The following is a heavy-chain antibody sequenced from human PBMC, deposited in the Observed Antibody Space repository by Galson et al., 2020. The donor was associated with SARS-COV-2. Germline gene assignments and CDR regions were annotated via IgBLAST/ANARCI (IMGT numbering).Heavy chain of an antibody. Sequence: PGGSLRLSCAASGFTFSSFEMHWVRQAPGKGLEWVSYISGSGRTIYYADSVKGRFTISRDNAKKSLYLQMNSLRAEDTAVYYCVRDQDNWRSQRVDVWGQGTTVIVSS. CDR3: VRDQDNWRSQRVDV. J-gene: IGHJ6*02. CDR1: GFTFSSFE. V-gene: IGHV3-48*03. D-gene: IGHD1-20*01. CDR2: ISGSGRTI.